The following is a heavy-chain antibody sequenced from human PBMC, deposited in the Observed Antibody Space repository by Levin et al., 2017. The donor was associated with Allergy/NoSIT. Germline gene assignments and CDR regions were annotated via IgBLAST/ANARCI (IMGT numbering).Heavy chain of an antibody. Sequence: ASVKVSCAASGFTFSSYAMTWVRQAPGKGLEWVSSICSYDSCTYYADSVKGRFTISRDNSRKTLYLQMNRLRAEDTAVYYCAKDRIVLMAYATFFDSWGQGTPVTVSS. J-gene: IGHJ4*02. V-gene: IGHV3-23*03. D-gene: IGHD2-8*01. CDR1: GFTFSSYA. CDR2: ICSYDSCT. CDR3: AKDRIVLMAYATFFDS.